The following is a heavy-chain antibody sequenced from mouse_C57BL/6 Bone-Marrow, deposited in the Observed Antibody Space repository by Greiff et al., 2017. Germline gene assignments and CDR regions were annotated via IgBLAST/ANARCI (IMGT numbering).Heavy chain of an antibody. J-gene: IGHJ1*03. CDR1: GYTFTSYG. V-gene: IGHV1-81*01. Sequence: QVQLQQSGAELARPGASVKLSCKASGYTFTSYGISWVKQRTGQGLEWIGEIYPRSGNTYYNEKFKGKATLTADKSSSTAYMELRSLTSEDSAVYFCARGVSNYVWWYFDVWGTGTTVTVSS. D-gene: IGHD2-5*01. CDR3: ARGVSNYVWWYFDV. CDR2: IYPRSGNT.